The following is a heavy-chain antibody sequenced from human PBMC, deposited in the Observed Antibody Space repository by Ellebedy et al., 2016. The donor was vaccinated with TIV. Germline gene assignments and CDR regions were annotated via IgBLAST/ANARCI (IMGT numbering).Heavy chain of an antibody. CDR3: ARGVAASGFVY. V-gene: IGHV6-1*01. CDR2: TYYRSKWYI. J-gene: IGHJ4*02. D-gene: IGHD6-13*01. Sequence: SETLSLTCAITGDSVSSNSAAWSWIRQSPSRGLKWLGRTYYRSKWYIEYAVSVKGRMTISPDTSKNEFSLQLNSVTPEDTAIYYCARGVAASGFVYWGLGTLVTVSS. CDR1: GDSVSSNSAA.